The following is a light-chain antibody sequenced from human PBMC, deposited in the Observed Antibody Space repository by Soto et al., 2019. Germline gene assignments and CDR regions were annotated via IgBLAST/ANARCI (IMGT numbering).Light chain of an antibody. V-gene: IGKV3-20*01. CDR2: DAS. CDR1: QSVGNNF. Sequence: EIVLTRSPDTLSLSPGERATLSCRASQSVGNNFLAWYQQKPGQAPTLLIYDASSRASGLPDRFSGSGSETDFTLTVSRLELEDFAVNFCHQYGTSPQTFGQGTKVDIK. J-gene: IGKJ1*01. CDR3: HQYGTSPQT.